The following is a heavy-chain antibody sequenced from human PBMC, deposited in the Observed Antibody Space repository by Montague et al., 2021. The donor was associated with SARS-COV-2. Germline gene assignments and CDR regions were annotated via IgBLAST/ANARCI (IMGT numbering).Heavy chain of an antibody. D-gene: IGHD6-13*01. CDR1: GDSVSSNRAA. J-gene: IGHJ5*02. V-gene: IGHV6-1*01. Sequence: CAISGDSVSSNRAAWNWIRQSPSRGLEWLGRTYYRSKWYNDHAVSVKSRITINPDTSKNQFSLQLNSVTPEDAAVYYCARYSSSWYFDWFDPWGQGTLVTVSS. CDR2: TYYRSKWYN. CDR3: ARYSSSWYFDWFDP.